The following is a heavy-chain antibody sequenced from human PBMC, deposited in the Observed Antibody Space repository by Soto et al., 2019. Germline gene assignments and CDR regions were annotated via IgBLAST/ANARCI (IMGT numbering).Heavy chain of an antibody. V-gene: IGHV3-66*01. D-gene: IGHD6-13*01. CDR2: IYSGGST. Sequence: LRLSCAASGFTVSSNYMSWVRQAPGKGLECVSVIYSGGSTYYADSVKGRFTISRDNSKNTLYLHMNSLRAEDTAVYYCVRDPLPIAVAGTSWGPGPLVTVSS. CDR1: GFTVSSNY. J-gene: IGHJ5*02. CDR3: VRDPLPIAVAGTS.